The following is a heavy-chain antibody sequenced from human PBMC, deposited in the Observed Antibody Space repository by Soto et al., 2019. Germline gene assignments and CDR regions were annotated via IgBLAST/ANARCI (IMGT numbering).Heavy chain of an antibody. CDR2: ICPDDSDT. D-gene: IGHD2-2*01. J-gene: IGHJ4*02. Sequence: GEALKISCKTSGYGVTNYWLAWVRQLPGKGMELMGIICPDDSDTKYGTSFKGQGTISVDKSITTAYLQWSSLKASDTAMYFCASSVVVPSTMNYFHXWGQGTLVPVSX. V-gene: IGHV5-51*01. CDR3: ASSVVVPSTMNYFHX. CDR1: GYGVTNYW.